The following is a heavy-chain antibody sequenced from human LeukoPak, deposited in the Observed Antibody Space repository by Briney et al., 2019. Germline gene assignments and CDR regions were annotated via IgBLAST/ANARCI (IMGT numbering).Heavy chain of an antibody. CDR2: IYYSGST. CDR3: ARDHSHYYGSGSYFDY. CDR1: GGSISSGGYY. V-gene: IGHV4-31*03. D-gene: IGHD3-10*01. J-gene: IGHJ4*02. Sequence: SETLSLTCTVSGGSISSGGYYWSWIRQHPGKGLEWIGYIYYSGSTYYNPSLKSRVTISVDTSKNQFSLKLSSVTAADTAVYYCARDHSHYYGSGSYFDYWGQGTLVTVSS.